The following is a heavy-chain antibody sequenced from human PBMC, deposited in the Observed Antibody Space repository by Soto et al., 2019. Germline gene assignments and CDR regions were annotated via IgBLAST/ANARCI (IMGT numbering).Heavy chain of an antibody. V-gene: IGHV3-53*01. CDR1: GFTVSNNH. Sequence: PGGSLRLSCAASGFTVSNNHINWVRQAPGKGPEWVSLISPGGTTYYADSVKGRFTLSRDNSKNTLYLQMNSLRAEDTAIYYCARGYCSGGNCYSGWSMDVWGQGTTVTVSS. CDR3: ARGYCSGGNCYSGWSMDV. D-gene: IGHD2-15*01. J-gene: IGHJ6*02. CDR2: ISPGGTT.